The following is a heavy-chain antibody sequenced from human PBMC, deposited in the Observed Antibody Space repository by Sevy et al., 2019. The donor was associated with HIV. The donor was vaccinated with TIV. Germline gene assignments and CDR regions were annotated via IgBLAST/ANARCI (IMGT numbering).Heavy chain of an antibody. Sequence: GSLRLSCTVSGGSISSYYWSWIRQPPGKGLEWIGYIYYSGSTNYNPSLKSRVTISVDTSKNQFSLKLSSVTAADTAVYYCARGECSGGSCYSSWFDPWGQGTLVTVSS. CDR3: ARGECSGGSCYSSWFDP. J-gene: IGHJ5*02. CDR1: GGSISSYY. CDR2: IYYSGST. D-gene: IGHD2-15*01. V-gene: IGHV4-59*01.